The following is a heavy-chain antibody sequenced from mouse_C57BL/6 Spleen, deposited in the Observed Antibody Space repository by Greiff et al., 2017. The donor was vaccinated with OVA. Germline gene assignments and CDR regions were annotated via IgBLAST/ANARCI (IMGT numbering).Heavy chain of an antibody. V-gene: IGHV10-3*01. D-gene: IGHD2-4*01. CDR2: IRRKSSNYAT. Sequence: EVQLVESGGGLVQPKGSLKLSCAASGFTFNTYAMHWVRQAPGKGLEWVARIRRKSSNYATYYADSVKDRFTISRDDSQSMLYLQMNNLKTEDTAMYYCGRSMIRYAMGDWGQGTSVTVSS. CDR3: GRSMIRYAMGD. CDR1: GFTFNTYA. J-gene: IGHJ4*01.